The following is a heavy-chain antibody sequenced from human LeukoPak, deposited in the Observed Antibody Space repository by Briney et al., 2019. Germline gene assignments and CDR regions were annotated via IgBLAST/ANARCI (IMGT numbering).Heavy chain of an antibody. V-gene: IGHV4-39*02. D-gene: IGHD6-19*01. Sequence: SETLSLTCTVSGGSISSSSYYWGWIRQPPGKGLEWIGSIYYSGSTYYNPSLKSRVTISVDTSKNQFSLKLSSVTAADTAMYYCARESTTVAGTFDYWGQGTLVTVSS. CDR3: ARESTTVAGTFDY. CDR2: IYYSGST. CDR1: GGSISSSSYY. J-gene: IGHJ4*02.